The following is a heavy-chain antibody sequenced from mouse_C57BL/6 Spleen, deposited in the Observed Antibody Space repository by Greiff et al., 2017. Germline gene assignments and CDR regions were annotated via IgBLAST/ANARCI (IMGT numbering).Heavy chain of an antibody. Sequence: LQQSGASVKISCKASGYAFSSYWMNWVKQRPGKGLEWIGQIYPGDGDTNYNGKFKGKATLTADKSSSTAYMQLSSLTSEDSAVYFCERDYYGSSPWYFDVWGTGTTVTVSS. CDR1: GYAFSSYW. CDR3: ERDYYGSSPWYFDV. J-gene: IGHJ1*03. D-gene: IGHD1-1*01. CDR2: IYPGDGDT. V-gene: IGHV1-80*01.